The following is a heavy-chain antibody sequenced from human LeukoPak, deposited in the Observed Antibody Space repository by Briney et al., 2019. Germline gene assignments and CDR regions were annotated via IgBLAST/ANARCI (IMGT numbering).Heavy chain of an antibody. CDR2: ISGTGRTT. J-gene: IGHJ4*02. V-gene: IGHV3-48*02. Sequence: GGSLRLSCAASRFTFSNYNTNWVRQAPGKGLEWVAYISGTGRTTNYADSVKGRFTISRDNAKNSLYLQMNSLRDEDTAVYYCASSGTYRFDYWGQGTLVTVSS. CDR3: ASSGTYRFDY. D-gene: IGHD1-26*01. CDR1: RFTFSNYN.